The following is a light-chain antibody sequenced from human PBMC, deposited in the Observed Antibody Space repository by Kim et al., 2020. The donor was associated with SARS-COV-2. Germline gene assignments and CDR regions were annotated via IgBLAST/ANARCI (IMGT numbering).Light chain of an antibody. CDR1: QSISSC. Sequence: ASVGDRITITCRASQSISSCLAWYQQKPAKAPKLLIYYASSLESGVPSRFSGSGSGTEFSLTISSLQPDDFTTYYCQQYNSYPWTFGQGTKVDIK. CDR2: YAS. J-gene: IGKJ1*01. V-gene: IGKV1-5*01. CDR3: QQYNSYPWT.